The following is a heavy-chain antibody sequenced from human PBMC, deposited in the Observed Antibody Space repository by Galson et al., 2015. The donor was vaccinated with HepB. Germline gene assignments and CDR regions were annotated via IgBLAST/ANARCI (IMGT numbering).Heavy chain of an antibody. CDR3: VKDWAYCGGNCYSYFDY. J-gene: IGHJ4*02. Sequence: SLRLSCAASGFTFNNYAMHWVRQAPGKGLEYVSGISSNGGSTYYADSVKGRFTIFRDNSKNKLYLQMSSLRADDTAVYYCVKDWAYCGGNCYSYFDYWGQGTLVTVSS. V-gene: IGHV3-64D*06. D-gene: IGHD2-21*02. CDR1: GFTFNNYA. CDR2: ISSNGGST.